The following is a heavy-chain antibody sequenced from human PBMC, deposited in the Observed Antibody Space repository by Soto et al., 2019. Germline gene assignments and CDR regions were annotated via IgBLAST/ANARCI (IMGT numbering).Heavy chain of an antibody. CDR2: IIPILGIT. Sequence: ASVKVSCKASGCTFSSYIISWVRQAPGQGLEWMGRIIPILGITNYAQRFQGRVTITADKSTSTAYMELSSLRSEDTAVYYCARGLQGGPKNAFDIWGQGTMVTVSS. V-gene: IGHV1-69*02. D-gene: IGHD2-15*01. J-gene: IGHJ3*02. CDR3: ARGLQGGPKNAFDI. CDR1: GCTFSSYI.